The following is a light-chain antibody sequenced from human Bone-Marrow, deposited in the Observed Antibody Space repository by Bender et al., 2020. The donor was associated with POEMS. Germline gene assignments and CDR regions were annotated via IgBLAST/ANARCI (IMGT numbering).Light chain of an antibody. J-gene: IGLJ2*01. CDR2: DDT. CDR1: NIGSES. V-gene: IGLV3-21*02. CDR3: QAWDSSSSVI. Sequence: SYVLTQPPSVSVAPRETARISCGGNNIGSESVHWYQQRPGQAPVLVVYDDTKRPAGIPDRFSASNSGNTATLTISGTLAMDEADYHCQAWDSSSSVIFGGGTKLTVL.